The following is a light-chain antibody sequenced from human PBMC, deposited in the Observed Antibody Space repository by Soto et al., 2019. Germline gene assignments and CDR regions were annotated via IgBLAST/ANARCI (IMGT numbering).Light chain of an antibody. CDR1: SSDVGAYNY. Sequence: QSVLTQPASVSGSPGQSITISCNGSSSDVGAYNYVSWYQQYPGKAPKVIIFEVRKRPSGVSNRFSGSKSGDTASLTISGLQADDEAYYYCSSYSSSTTFVFGTGTKLTFL. V-gene: IGLV2-14*01. CDR2: EVR. CDR3: SSYSSSTTFV. J-gene: IGLJ1*01.